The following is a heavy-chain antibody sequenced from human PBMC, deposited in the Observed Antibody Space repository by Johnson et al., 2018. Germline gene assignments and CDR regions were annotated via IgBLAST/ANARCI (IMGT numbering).Heavy chain of an antibody. CDR2: LGTAGDT. Sequence: VQLVQSGGGVVQPGRSLRLSCAASGFTFSSYDMHWVRQATGKGLEWVSALGTAGDTYYPGSVKGRFTISRDNAKNTLYLQMNSLGAEDTAVYYCAKDLAGYGAFDFWGQGTMVTVSS. D-gene: IGHD3-9*01. CDR3: AKDLAGYGAFDF. CDR1: GFTFSSYD. V-gene: IGHV3-13*01. J-gene: IGHJ3*01.